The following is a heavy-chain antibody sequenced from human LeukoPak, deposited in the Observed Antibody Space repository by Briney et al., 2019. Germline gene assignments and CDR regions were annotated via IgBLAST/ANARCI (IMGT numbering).Heavy chain of an antibody. CDR2: IGTAGDT. CDR1: GFTFSSYD. CDR3: ARGGYYDSSGYYYFDY. D-gene: IGHD3-22*01. V-gene: IGHV3-13*01. Sequence: PGGSLRLSCAASGFTFSSYDMHWVRQATGKGLEWVSAIGTAGDTYYPGSVKGRFTISRENAKNSLYLQMNSLRAGDTAVYYCARGGYYDSSGYYYFDYWGQGTLVTVSS. J-gene: IGHJ4*02.